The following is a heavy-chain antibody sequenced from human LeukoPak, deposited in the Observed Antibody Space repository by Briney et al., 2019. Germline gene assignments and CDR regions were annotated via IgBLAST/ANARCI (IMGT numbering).Heavy chain of an antibody. CDR3: AKDHFWSAAGTWSPFYFDY. D-gene: IGHD6-13*01. CDR2: ISGSGGST. V-gene: IGHV3-23*01. J-gene: IGHJ4*02. CDR1: GFTFSGYA. Sequence: GGSLRLSCAASGFTFSGYAMSWVRQAPGKGLEWVSAISGSGGSTYYADSVKGRFTISRDNSKNTLYLQMNSLRAEDTAVYYCAKDHFWSAAGTWSPFYFDYWGQGTLVTVSS.